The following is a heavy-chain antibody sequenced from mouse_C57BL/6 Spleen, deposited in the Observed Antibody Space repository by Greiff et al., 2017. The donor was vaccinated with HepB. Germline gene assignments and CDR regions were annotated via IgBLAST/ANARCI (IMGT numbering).Heavy chain of an antibody. CDR2: ISSGSSTI. CDR3: ASSSRYYGSSYWYFDV. V-gene: IGHV5-17*01. J-gene: IGHJ1*03. CDR1: GFTFSDYG. Sequence: DVQLVESGGGLVKPGGSLKLSCAASGFTFSDYGMHWVRQAPEKGLEWVAYISSGSSTIYYADTVKGRFTISRDNAKNTLFLQMTSLRSEDTAMYYCASSSRYYGSSYWYFDVWGTGTTVTVSS. D-gene: IGHD1-1*01.